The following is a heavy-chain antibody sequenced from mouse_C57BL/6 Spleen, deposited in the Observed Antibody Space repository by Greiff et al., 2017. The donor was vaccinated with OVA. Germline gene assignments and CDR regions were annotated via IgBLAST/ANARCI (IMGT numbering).Heavy chain of an antibody. Sequence: EVNLVESGGGLVKPGGSLKLSCAASGFTFSDYGMHWVRQAPEKGLEWVAYISSGSSTIYYADTVKGRFTISRDNAKNTLFQQMTSLRSEDTAMYYCARNPSNYWGQGTLVTVSA. CDR2: ISSGSSTI. CDR1: GFTFSDYG. D-gene: IGHD2-10*02. V-gene: IGHV5-17*01. J-gene: IGHJ3*01. CDR3: ARNPSNY.